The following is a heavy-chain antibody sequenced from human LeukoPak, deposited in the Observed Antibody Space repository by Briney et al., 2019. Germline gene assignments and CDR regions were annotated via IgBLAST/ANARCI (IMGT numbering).Heavy chain of an antibody. CDR2: IYPGDSDT. CDR3: ARQGVGSSTSGETEFDY. CDR1: GYSFTSYW. Sequence: GESLKISCKGSGYSFTSYWIGWVRQMPGKGLEWMGIIYPGDSDTRCSPSFQGQVTISADKSISTAYLQWSSLKASDTAMYYCARQGVGSSTSGETEFDYWGQGTLVTVSS. D-gene: IGHD2-2*01. J-gene: IGHJ4*02. V-gene: IGHV5-51*01.